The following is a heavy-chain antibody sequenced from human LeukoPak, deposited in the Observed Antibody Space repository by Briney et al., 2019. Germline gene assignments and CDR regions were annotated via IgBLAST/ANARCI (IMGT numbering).Heavy chain of an antibody. CDR1: GGSISSGSYF. J-gene: IGHJ3*02. CDR2: IYCSGST. D-gene: IGHD3-22*01. V-gene: IGHV4-39*01. Sequence: PSQTLSLTCTVSGGSISSGSYFWSWIRQPPGKGLEWIGSIYCSGSTYYNPSLKSRVTISVDTSKNQFSLKLSSVTAADTAVYYCARHHLYDSSGLDAFDIWGQGTMVTVSS. CDR3: ARHHLYDSSGLDAFDI.